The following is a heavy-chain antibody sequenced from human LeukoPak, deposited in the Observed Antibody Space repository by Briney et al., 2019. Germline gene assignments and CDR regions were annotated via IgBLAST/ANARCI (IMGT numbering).Heavy chain of an antibody. CDR2: VSLTEQT. Sequence: PSETLSLTCGVSGGSISSTNWWSWVRQPPGQGLERIGEVSLTEQTNYNPSLNGRVTMSLGGFRDQLSLTLTSLTAADTAMYYCSRESGAFCPFGYWGQGTLV. V-gene: IGHV4-4*02. J-gene: IGHJ4*02. D-gene: IGHD1-26*01. CDR3: SRESGAFCPFGY. CDR1: GGSISSTNW.